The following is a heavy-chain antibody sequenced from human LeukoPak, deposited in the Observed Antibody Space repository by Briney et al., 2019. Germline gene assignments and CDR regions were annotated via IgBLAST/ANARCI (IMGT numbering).Heavy chain of an antibody. D-gene: IGHD3-22*01. CDR1: GGSFSGYY. CDR2: INHSGST. J-gene: IGHJ6*03. Sequence: SETLSLTCAVYGGSFSGYYRSWIRQPPGKGLEWIGEINHSGSTNYNPSLKSRVTISVDTSKNQFSLKLSSVTAADTAVYYCARGIADYYDSSGYFRDYYYMDVWGKGTTVTVSS. V-gene: IGHV4-34*01. CDR3: ARGIADYYDSSGYFRDYYYMDV.